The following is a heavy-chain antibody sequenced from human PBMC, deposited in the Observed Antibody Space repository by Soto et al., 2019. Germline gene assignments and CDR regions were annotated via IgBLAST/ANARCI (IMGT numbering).Heavy chain of an antibody. D-gene: IGHD1-26*01. Sequence: SETLSLTCTVSGGSISSSSYYWGWIRQPPGKGLEWIGSIYYSGSTYYNPSLKSRVTISVDTSKNQFSLKLSSVTAADTAVYYCARQPQLSGSYHYWYFDLWGRGTLVTVSS. CDR3: ARQPQLSGSYHYWYFDL. V-gene: IGHV4-39*01. CDR1: GGSISSSSYY. J-gene: IGHJ2*01. CDR2: IYYSGST.